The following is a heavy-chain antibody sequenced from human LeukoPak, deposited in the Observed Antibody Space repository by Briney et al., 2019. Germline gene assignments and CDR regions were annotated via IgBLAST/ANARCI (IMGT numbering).Heavy chain of an antibody. V-gene: IGHV4-34*01. CDR2: INHSGST. D-gene: IGHD2-21*01. CDR3: ASVFSTYYYYGMDV. Sequence: SETLSLTCAVYGGSFSGYYWSWIRPPPGKGLEWIGEINHSGSTNYNPSLKSRVTISVDTSKNQFSLKLSSVTAADTAVYYCASVFSTYYYYGMDVWGQGTTVTVSS. CDR1: GGSFSGYY. J-gene: IGHJ6*02.